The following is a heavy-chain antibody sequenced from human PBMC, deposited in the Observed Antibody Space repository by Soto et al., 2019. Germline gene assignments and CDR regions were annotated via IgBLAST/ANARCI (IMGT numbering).Heavy chain of an antibody. Sequence: ASVKVSCKASGYTFTGYYMHWVRQAPGQGLEWMGWINPNSGGTNYAQKFQGWVTMTRDTSISTAYMELSRLRSDDTAVYYCARTPIADSSSGGGYGMDVWGQGTTVTVSS. V-gene: IGHV1-2*04. D-gene: IGHD6-6*01. CDR3: ARTPIADSSSGGGYGMDV. J-gene: IGHJ6*02. CDR1: GYTFTGYY. CDR2: INPNSGGT.